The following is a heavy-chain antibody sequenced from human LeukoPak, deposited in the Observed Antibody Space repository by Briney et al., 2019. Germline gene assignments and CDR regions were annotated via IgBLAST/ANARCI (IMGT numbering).Heavy chain of an antibody. CDR1: GFTFSSYA. CDR3: AKDTKDVLRYFDWLLPCPFFDY. D-gene: IGHD3-9*01. V-gene: IGHV3-30*04. Sequence: GGSLRLSCAASGFTFSSYAMHWVRQAPGKGLEWVAVISYDGSNKYYADSVKGRFTISRDNSKNTLYLQMNSLRAEDTAVYYCAKDTKDVLRYFDWLLPCPFFDYWGQGTLVTVSS. J-gene: IGHJ4*02. CDR2: ISYDGSNK.